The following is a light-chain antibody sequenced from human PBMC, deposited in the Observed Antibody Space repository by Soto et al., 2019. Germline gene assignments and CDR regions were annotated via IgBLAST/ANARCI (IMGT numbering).Light chain of an antibody. CDR3: SSYTSSSTLDVV. J-gene: IGLJ2*01. V-gene: IGLV2-14*01. CDR1: SSDVGGYNY. Sequence: QSVLTQPASVSGSPGQSITISCTGTSSDVGGYNYVSWYQQHPGKAPKLMIYEVSNRPSGVSNRFSGSKSGNTASLSISGLQAEDEADYYCSSYTSSSTLDVVFGGGTKLTVI. CDR2: EVS.